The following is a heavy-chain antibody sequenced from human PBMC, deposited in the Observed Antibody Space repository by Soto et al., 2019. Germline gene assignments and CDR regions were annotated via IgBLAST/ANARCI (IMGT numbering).Heavy chain of an antibody. Sequence: EVPLVESGGGLVKPGGSLRLSCAASGFTFSSYSMNWVRQAPGKGLEWVSSISSSSSYIYYADSVKGRFTISRDNAKNSLYLQMNSLRAEDTAVYYCARGADCISTSCYWFDPWGQGTLVTVSS. CDR2: ISSSSSYI. CDR3: ARGADCISTSCYWFDP. V-gene: IGHV3-21*01. J-gene: IGHJ5*02. D-gene: IGHD2-2*01. CDR1: GFTFSSYS.